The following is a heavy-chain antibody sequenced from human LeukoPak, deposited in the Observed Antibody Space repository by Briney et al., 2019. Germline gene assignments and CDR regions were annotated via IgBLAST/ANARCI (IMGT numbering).Heavy chain of an antibody. CDR2: IHSDGTTT. Sequence: QPGGSLRLSCAASGFTFSSYWMHWVRQAPGKGLVWVSRIHSDGTTTSYADSVKGRFTVSRDNAKNTLYLQMNSLRAEDTAVYYCARGRYCTVGSCSSAWFDPWGQGALVTVSS. CDR1: GFTFSSYW. D-gene: IGHD2-15*01. J-gene: IGHJ5*02. CDR3: ARGRYCTVGSCSSAWFDP. V-gene: IGHV3-74*01.